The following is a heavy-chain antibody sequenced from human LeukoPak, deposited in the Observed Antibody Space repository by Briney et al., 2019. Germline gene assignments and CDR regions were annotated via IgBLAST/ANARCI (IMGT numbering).Heavy chain of an antibody. CDR2: IYHNGST. V-gene: IGHV4-38-2*02. D-gene: IGHD3-22*01. CDR3: ARVEDTNYYDSSGYNY. CDR1: GYSISSGYY. J-gene: IGHJ4*02. Sequence: SETLSLTCTVSGYSISSGYYWGWIRQPPGKGLEWIGSIYHNGSTYYNPSLKSRVTISVDTSKNQFSLKVSSVTAADTAVYYCARVEDTNYYDSSGYNYWGQGTLVTVSS.